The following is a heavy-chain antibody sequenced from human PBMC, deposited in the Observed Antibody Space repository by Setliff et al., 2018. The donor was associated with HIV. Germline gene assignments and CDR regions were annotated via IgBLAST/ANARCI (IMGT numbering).Heavy chain of an antibody. D-gene: IGHD3-22*01. CDR1: GFTFSSYW. Sequence: PGESLKISCAASGFTFSSYWMHWVRQAPGKGLVWVFGMNTDGSSTRYADSVKGRFTISGDNAKNMLYLQMNSLSADDTAVYYCVRGSGYYYFDNWGQGALVTVSS. CDR2: MNTDGSST. V-gene: IGHV3-74*01. J-gene: IGHJ4*02. CDR3: VRGSGYYYFDN.